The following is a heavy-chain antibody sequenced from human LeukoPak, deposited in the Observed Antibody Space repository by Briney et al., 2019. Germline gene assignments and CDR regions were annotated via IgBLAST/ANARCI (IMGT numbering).Heavy chain of an antibody. CDR2: IKTKTYGGTT. D-gene: IGHD1-26*01. Sequence: GGSLRLSCTTSGFTFGDHGVSWFRQAPGKGPEWISFIKTKTYGGTTEYAASVKGRFTISRDDSTGIAYLQMDSLKPEDTAVYYCSRGVIVGAAYFDYWGQGTLVTVSS. CDR3: SRGVIVGAAYFDY. V-gene: IGHV3-49*03. J-gene: IGHJ4*02. CDR1: GFTFGDHG.